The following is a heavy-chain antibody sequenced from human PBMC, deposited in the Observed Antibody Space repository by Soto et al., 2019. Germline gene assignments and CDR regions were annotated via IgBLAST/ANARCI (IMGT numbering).Heavy chain of an antibody. J-gene: IGHJ5*02. V-gene: IGHV4-59*01. Sequence: SETLSLTCTVSGGSINNYYWSWIRQPPGKGLEWIGYISDSGSTNYNPSLKSRVTMSVDTSKNQFSLKLNSVTAADTAVYYCAREFGTWGQGTLVTVSS. CDR2: ISDSGST. CDR1: GGSINNYY. CDR3: AREFGT. D-gene: IGHD3-16*01.